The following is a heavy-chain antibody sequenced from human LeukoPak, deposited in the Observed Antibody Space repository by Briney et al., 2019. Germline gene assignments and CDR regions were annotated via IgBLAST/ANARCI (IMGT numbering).Heavy chain of an antibody. V-gene: IGHV4-59*01. Sequence: KTSETLSLTCTVSGGSISSYYWSWIRQPPGKGLEWIGYIYYSGSTNYNPSLKGRVTISVDTSKNQFSLKLSSVTAADTAVYYCARWGGGTTGTIPFDYWGQGTLVTVSS. J-gene: IGHJ4*02. D-gene: IGHD1-1*01. CDR1: GGSISSYY. CDR3: ARWGGGTTGTIPFDY. CDR2: IYYSGST.